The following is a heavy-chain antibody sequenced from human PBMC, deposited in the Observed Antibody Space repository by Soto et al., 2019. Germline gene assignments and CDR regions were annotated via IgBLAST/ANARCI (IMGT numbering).Heavy chain of an antibody. CDR3: ARVMRDSSSLSRPDYDYYYGMEV. V-gene: IGHV3-43*01. J-gene: IGHJ6*02. CDR1: GFTFGDYT. D-gene: IGHD6-13*01. CDR2: ISWDGGST. Sequence: PGGSLRLSCAASGFTFGDYTMHWVRQAPGKGLEWVSLISWDGGSTYYADSVKGRFTISRDNSKNTLYLQMNSLRAEDTAVYYCARVMRDSSSLSRPDYDYYYGMEVWGQGTTVTVSS.